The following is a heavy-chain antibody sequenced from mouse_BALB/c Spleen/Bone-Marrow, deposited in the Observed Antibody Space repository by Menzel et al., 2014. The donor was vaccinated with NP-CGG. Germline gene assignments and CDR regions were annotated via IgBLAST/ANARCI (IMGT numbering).Heavy chain of an antibody. Sequence: EVKLMESGAELVKPGASVKSSCTASGFNIKDTYMHWVKQRPEQGLEWIGRIDPANGNTKYDPKFQGKATITADTSSNTAYLQLSSLTSEDTAVYYCASYVYGYYFDYWGQGTTLTVSS. V-gene: IGHV14-3*02. CDR2: IDPANGNT. D-gene: IGHD2-2*01. CDR3: ASYVYGYYFDY. J-gene: IGHJ2*01. CDR1: GFNIKDTY.